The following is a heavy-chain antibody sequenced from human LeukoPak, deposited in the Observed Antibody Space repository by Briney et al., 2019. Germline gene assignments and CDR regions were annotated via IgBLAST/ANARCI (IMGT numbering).Heavy chain of an antibody. D-gene: IGHD5-18*01. CDR2: IYSGGST. CDR1: GFTVSCNY. J-gene: IGHJ4*02. CDR3: ARGFYSYGPSGTYYFDY. Sequence: GGSLRLSCAASGFTVSCNYMSWVRQAPGKGLEWVSVIYSGGSTYYADSVKGRFTISRDNSKNTLYLQMNSLRAEDTAVYYCARGFYSYGPSGTYYFDYWGQGTLVTVSS. V-gene: IGHV3-53*01.